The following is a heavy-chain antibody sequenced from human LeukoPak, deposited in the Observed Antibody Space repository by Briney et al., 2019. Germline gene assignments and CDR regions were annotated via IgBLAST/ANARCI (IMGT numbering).Heavy chain of an antibody. V-gene: IGHV1-18*01. Sequence: GASVKVSCKASGYTFTSYGISWVRQAPGQGLEWMGWISAYNGNTNYAQKLQGRVTMTTDTSTSTAYMELSSLRSEDTAVYYCARGNTEGYCSGGSCYGLPIDYWGQGTLVTVSS. CDR3: ARGNTEGYCSGGSCYGLPIDY. CDR1: GYTFTSYG. D-gene: IGHD2-15*01. J-gene: IGHJ4*02. CDR2: ISAYNGNT.